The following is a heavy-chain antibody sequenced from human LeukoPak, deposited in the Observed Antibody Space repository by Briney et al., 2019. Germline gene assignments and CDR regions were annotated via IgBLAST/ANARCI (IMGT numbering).Heavy chain of an antibody. V-gene: IGHV3-20*04. CDR1: GFTFDDYA. Sequence: GGSLRLSCAASGFTFDDYAMSWVRQAPGKGLEWVSGINWNGDSTGSADSVKGRFTISRDNAKNSLYLQMNSLRAEDTALYYCAKPQSRYSSAWPIDYWGQGTLVTVSS. D-gene: IGHD6-19*01. CDR3: AKPQSRYSSAWPIDY. J-gene: IGHJ4*02. CDR2: INWNGDST.